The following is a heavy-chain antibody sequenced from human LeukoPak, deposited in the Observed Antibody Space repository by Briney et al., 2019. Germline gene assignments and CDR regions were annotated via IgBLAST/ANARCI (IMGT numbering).Heavy chain of an antibody. J-gene: IGHJ6*02. Sequence: ASVKVSCKASGYTFTSYDINWVRQATGQGLEWMGWMNPNSGNTGYAQKFQGRVTMTRNTSISTAYMELSSLRSDDTAVYYCARTYYGSGSYYLGYYYYYGMDVWGQGTTVTVSS. CDR1: GYTFTSYD. D-gene: IGHD3-10*01. CDR3: ARTYYGSGSYYLGYYYYYGMDV. V-gene: IGHV1-8*01. CDR2: MNPNSGNT.